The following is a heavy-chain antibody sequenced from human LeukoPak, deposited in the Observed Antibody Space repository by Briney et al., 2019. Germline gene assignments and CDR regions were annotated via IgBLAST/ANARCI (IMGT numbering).Heavy chain of an antibody. Sequence: GGSLRLSCAASGFTFDDYAMHWVRQAPGKGLEWVSGISWNSGSIGYADSVKGRFTISRDNAKNSLYLQMNSLRAEDTALYYCAKGSVAGTRHNWFDPWGQGTLVTVCS. J-gene: IGHJ5*02. CDR3: AKGSVAGTRHNWFDP. D-gene: IGHD6-19*01. V-gene: IGHV3-9*01. CDR1: GFTFDDYA. CDR2: ISWNSGSI.